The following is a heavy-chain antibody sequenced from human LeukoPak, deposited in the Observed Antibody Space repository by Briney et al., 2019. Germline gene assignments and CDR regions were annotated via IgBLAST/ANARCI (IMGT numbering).Heavy chain of an antibody. V-gene: IGHV3-23*01. CDR2: ISGSGGST. D-gene: IGHD3-3*01. J-gene: IGHJ3*02. CDR1: GFTFSSYA. Sequence: GGSLRLSCAASGFTFSSYAMSWVRQAPGKGLQWVSAISGSGGSTYYADSVKGRFTISRDNSKNTLYLQMNSLRAEDTAVYYCANSDFWSGYYAYVYDAFDIWGQGRTVTVSS. CDR3: ANSDFWSGYYAYVYDAFDI.